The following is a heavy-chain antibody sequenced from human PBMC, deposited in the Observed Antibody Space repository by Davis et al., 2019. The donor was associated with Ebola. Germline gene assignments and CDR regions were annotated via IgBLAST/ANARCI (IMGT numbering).Heavy chain of an antibody. Sequence: MPSETLSLTCAVYGGSFSGYYWSWIRQPPGKGLEWIGEINHSGSTNYNPSLKSRVTISVDTSKNQFSLKLSSVTAADTAVYYCAREGGYYGSGSYYYYYGMDVWGQGTTVTVSS. CDR3: AREGGYYGSGSYYYYYGMDV. CDR1: GGSFSGYY. D-gene: IGHD3-10*01. CDR2: INHSGST. V-gene: IGHV4-34*01. J-gene: IGHJ6*02.